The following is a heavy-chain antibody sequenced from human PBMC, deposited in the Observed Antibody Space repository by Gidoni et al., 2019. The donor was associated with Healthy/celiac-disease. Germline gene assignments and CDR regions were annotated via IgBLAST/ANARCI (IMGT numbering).Heavy chain of an antibody. CDR1: GFTFSSYA. D-gene: IGHD3-3*01. CDR2: ISGSGGST. CDR3: AKTPGAHYTPDLGLFDY. J-gene: IGHJ4*02. V-gene: IGHV3-23*01. Sequence: EVQLLESGGGLVQPGGSLRLSCAASGFTFSSYAMSWVRQAPGKGLEWVSAISGSGGSTYYADSVKGRFTISRDNSKNTLYLQMNSLRAEDTAVYYCAKTPGAHYTPDLGLFDYWGQGTLVTVSS.